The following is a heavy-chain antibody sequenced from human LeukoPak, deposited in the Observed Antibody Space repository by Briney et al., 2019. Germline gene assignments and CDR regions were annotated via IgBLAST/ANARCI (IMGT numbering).Heavy chain of an antibody. D-gene: IGHD3-10*02. CDR3: AKEGIQRVFDFDI. CDR2: IVSDGYK. CDR1: GFTFSSYA. Sequence: PGGPLRLSCAASGFTFSSYAMHWVRQAPGKGLEWVAAIVSDGYKFYKDSRFTISRDNPKNTLYLQINSLRVEDTAVYYCAKEGIQRVFDFDIWGQGTMVTVS. J-gene: IGHJ3*02. V-gene: IGHV3-30*04.